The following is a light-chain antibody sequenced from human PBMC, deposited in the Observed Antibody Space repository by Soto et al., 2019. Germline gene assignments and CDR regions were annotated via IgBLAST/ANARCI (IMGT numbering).Light chain of an antibody. Sequence: EIVLTQSPGTLSLSPGERATLSCRASQSVSSSYLAWYQQKPGQAPRLLIYGASCRATGIPDRFSGSGSGTDFTLTISRLEPEDFAVYYCQQYGSSPLLTFGGGTKVEIK. CDR2: GAS. CDR1: QSVSSSY. CDR3: QQYGSSPLLT. V-gene: IGKV3-20*01. J-gene: IGKJ4*01.